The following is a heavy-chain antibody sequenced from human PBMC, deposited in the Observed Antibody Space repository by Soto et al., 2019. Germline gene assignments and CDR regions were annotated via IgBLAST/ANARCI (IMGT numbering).Heavy chain of an antibody. D-gene: IGHD1-26*01. V-gene: IGHV3-30*03. CDR2: ISGDGNDK. CDR3: VQGASTAHQPLDS. CDR1: GFIFRNFG. Sequence: QVQLVESGGGVVQPGRSLRLSCAASGFIFRNFGMHWVRRAPGKGLEWVAAISGDGNDKYYADSMKGRFTISRDNFNNTLYLQLNSLRPEDTAVYHCVQGASTAHQPLDSWGQGILLTVSS. J-gene: IGHJ4*02.